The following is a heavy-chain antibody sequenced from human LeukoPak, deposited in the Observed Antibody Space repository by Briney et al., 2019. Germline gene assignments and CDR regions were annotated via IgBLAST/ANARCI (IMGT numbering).Heavy chain of an antibody. CDR3: ARSYSYCGGDCYTYYYYYGMDV. D-gene: IGHD2-21*02. J-gene: IGHJ6*02. Sequence: SVKVSCKASGGTFSSYAISWVRQAPGQGLEWMGGIIPIFGTANYAQKFQGRVTITADESTSTAYMELSSLRSEDTAVYYCARSYSYCGGDCYTYYYYYGMDVWGQGTTVTVSS. CDR2: IIPIFGTA. CDR1: GGTFSSYA. V-gene: IGHV1-69*13.